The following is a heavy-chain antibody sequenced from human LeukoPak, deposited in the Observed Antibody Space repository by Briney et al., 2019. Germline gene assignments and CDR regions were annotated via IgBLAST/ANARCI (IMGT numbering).Heavy chain of an antibody. CDR1: GFTFSSYS. CDR3: ARVAYDFWSAYYFDY. V-gene: IGHV3-21*01. CDR2: ISSSSSYI. D-gene: IGHD3-3*01. Sequence: GGSLRLSCAASGFTFSSYSMNWVRQAPGKGLEWVSSISSSSSYIYYADSVKGRFTISRDNAKNSLYLQMNSLRAEDTAVYYCARVAYDFWSAYYFDYWGQGTLVTVSS. J-gene: IGHJ4*02.